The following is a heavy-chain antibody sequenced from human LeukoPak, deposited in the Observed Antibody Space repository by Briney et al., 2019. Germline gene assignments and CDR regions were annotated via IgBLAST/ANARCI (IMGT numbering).Heavy chain of an antibody. CDR3: ARNYYGSGSYPLTY. J-gene: IGHJ4*02. Sequence: PGGSLILSCAASGFTFSSYWMSWVRQAPGKGLEWVANIKPDGNEKYYVDFVKGRFTISRDNAKNSLYLQMNSLRAEDTAVYYCARNYYGSGSYPLTYWGQGTLVTVSS. D-gene: IGHD3-10*01. CDR1: GFTFSSYW. CDR2: IKPDGNEK. V-gene: IGHV3-7*03.